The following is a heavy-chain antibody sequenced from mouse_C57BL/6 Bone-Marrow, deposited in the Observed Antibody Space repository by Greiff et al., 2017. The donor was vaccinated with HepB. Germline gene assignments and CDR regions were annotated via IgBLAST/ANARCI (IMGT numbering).Heavy chain of an antibody. Sequence: EVKVVESGGDLVKPGGSLKLSCAASGFTFSSYGMSWVRQTPDKRLEWVATISSGGSYTYYPDSVKGRFTISRDNAKNTLYLQMSSLKSEDTAMYYCASQKNWYVRYFDYWGQGTTLTVSS. D-gene: IGHD1-3*01. CDR2: ISSGGSYT. CDR3: ASQKNWYVRYFDY. J-gene: IGHJ2*01. V-gene: IGHV5-6*01. CDR1: GFTFSSYG.